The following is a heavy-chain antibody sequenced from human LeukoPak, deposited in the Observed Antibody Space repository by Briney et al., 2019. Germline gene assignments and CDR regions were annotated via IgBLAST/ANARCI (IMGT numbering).Heavy chain of an antibody. CDR3: ARDGLSYTATTTAWFDP. CDR1: GGSISGSSYY. D-gene: IGHD1-26*01. Sequence: SETLSLTCTVSGGSISGSSYYWGWIRQPPGKGLEWIGYIYYSGSTYYNPSLKSRVTISVDTSKNQFSLKLSSVTAADTAVYYCARDGLSYTATTTAWFDPWGQGTLVTVSS. CDR2: IYYSGST. V-gene: IGHV4-31*03. J-gene: IGHJ5*02.